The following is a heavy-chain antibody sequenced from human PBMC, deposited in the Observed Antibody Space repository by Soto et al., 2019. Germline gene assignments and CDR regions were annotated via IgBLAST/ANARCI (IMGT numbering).Heavy chain of an antibody. CDR2: ISASNGNT. CDR1: GYTFTSYG. J-gene: IGHJ4*02. D-gene: IGHD1-1*01. V-gene: IGHV1-18*01. Sequence: QVQLVQSGAEVKNSGASVKVSCKASGYTFTSYGFSWVRQAPGQGLEWMGWISASNGNTNYAQKFQGWVTMTRDTSISTAYMELSRLRSDDTAVYYCARELYNWNGYFDYWGQGTLVTVSS. CDR3: ARELYNWNGYFDY.